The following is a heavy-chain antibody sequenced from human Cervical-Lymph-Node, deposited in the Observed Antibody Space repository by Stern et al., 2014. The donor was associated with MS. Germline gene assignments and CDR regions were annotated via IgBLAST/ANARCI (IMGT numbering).Heavy chain of an antibody. Sequence: QLVQSGAEVKKPVASVKVSCTAAGYIFTAYYIHWLRQAPGQGLVWLGWIDPDRGGTNYAQKFQGRVTMTRDTSISTAYMELTSPTSDDTAVYYCARMAYSNIYYAGLDIWGQGTMVTVSS. V-gene: IGHV1-2*02. D-gene: IGHD6-13*01. CDR2: IDPDRGGT. J-gene: IGHJ3*02. CDR3: ARMAYSNIYYAGLDI. CDR1: GYIFTAYY.